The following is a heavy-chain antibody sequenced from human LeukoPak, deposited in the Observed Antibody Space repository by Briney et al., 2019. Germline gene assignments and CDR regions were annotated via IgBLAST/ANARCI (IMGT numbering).Heavy chain of an antibody. V-gene: IGHV4-34*01. CDR1: GGSFSDYY. Sequence: SETLSLTCAVYGGSFSDYYWSWIRQSPGKGLEWIGEINHSGTAHYNPSLKSRVTISVDTSKNQFSLKLRSVTAADTAVYYCARKEGGQLVNTRRWFDPWGQGTLVTASS. CDR3: ARKEGGQLVNTRRWFDP. D-gene: IGHD6-13*01. CDR2: INHSGTA. J-gene: IGHJ5*02.